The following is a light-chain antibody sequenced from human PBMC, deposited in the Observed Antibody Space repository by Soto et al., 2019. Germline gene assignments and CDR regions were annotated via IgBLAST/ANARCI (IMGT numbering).Light chain of an antibody. J-gene: IGLJ2*01. CDR3: RSYTSSSTRVV. V-gene: IGLV2-14*01. CDR1: SSDVGRYNY. CDR2: DVN. Sequence: QSVLTQPASVSGSPGQSITISCTGTSSDVGRYNYVSWYQQHPGKAPKLMIYDVNNRPSGVSNRFSGSKSGNTASLTISGLQAEDEADYYCRSYTSSSTRVVFGGGTKLTVL.